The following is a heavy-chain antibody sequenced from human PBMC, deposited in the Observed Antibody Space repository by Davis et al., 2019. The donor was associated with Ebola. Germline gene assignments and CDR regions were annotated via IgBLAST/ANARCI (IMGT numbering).Heavy chain of an antibody. D-gene: IGHD6-6*01. CDR1: GFTFGDYA. Sequence: GGSLRLSCTASGFTFGDYAMNWVRQAPGRGLEWVGFIRSKAYGGKPAYAAAVRGRFTISRDDSKSIAYLQLNSLKTEDTAVYYCTRDLKQPRPAYYYGMDVWGRGTTITVSS. CDR3: TRDLKQPRPAYYYGMDV. CDR2: IRSKAYGGKP. J-gene: IGHJ6*02. V-gene: IGHV3-49*04.